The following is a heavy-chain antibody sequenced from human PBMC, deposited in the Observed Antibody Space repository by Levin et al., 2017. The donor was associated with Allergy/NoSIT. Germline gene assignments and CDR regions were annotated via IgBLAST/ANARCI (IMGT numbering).Heavy chain of an antibody. CDR2: INPNSGGT. CDR3: ARVKGYSNHPHDY. V-gene: IGHV1-2*06. CDR1: GYTFTGYY. Sequence: GESLKISCKASGYTFTGYYMHWVRQAPGQGLEWMGRINPNSGGTNYAQKFQGRVTMTRDTSISTAYMELSRLRSDDTAVYYCARVKGYSNHPHDYWGQGTLVTVSS. J-gene: IGHJ4*02. D-gene: IGHD4-11*01.